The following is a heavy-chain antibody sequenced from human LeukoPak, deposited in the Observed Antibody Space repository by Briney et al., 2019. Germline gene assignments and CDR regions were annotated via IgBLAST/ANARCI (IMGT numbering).Heavy chain of an antibody. CDR3: AKKVNYDSSGYYAY. CDR2: ISTSSRTI. V-gene: IGHV3-48*01. Sequence: GGSLRLSCSGSGFTFSSYDMNWVLQAPGKGLEWVAYISTSSRTIYYADSVKGRFTISRDNAKNSLYLQMNSLRAEDTAVYYCAKKVNYDSSGYYAYWGQGTLVTVSS. J-gene: IGHJ4*02. CDR1: GFTFSSYD. D-gene: IGHD3-22*01.